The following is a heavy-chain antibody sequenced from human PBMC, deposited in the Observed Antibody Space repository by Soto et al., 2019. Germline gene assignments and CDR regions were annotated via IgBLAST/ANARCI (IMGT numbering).Heavy chain of an antibody. CDR1: GVTFSNYD. D-gene: IGHD6-6*01. V-gene: IGHV3-13*01. CDR2: IGTAGDT. J-gene: IGHJ6*02. Sequence: GGSLRLSCAASGVTFSNYDMHWVRQVTGKGLEWISSIGTAGDTYYAGSVRGRFTISRENAKNSLYLQMNSLRAGDTAVYYCARHLKYSGSSSHYGMAVWGQGTTVTVSS. CDR3: ARHLKYSGSSSHYGMAV.